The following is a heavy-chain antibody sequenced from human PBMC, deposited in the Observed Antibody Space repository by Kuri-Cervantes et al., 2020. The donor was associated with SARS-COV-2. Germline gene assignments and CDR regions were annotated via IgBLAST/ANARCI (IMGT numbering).Heavy chain of an antibody. CDR3: ARDSGDDFWTGSLAGYFDY. V-gene: IGHV1-2*02. Sequence: ASVKVSCKASGYTFTGYYMHWVRQAPGQGLEWMGWINPNSGGTNYAQKFQGRVTMTRDTSISTAYMELSRLRSDDTALYYCARDSGDDFWTGSLAGYFDYWGQGTLVTVSS. CDR2: INPNSGGT. J-gene: IGHJ4*02. D-gene: IGHD3/OR15-3a*01. CDR1: GYTFTGYY.